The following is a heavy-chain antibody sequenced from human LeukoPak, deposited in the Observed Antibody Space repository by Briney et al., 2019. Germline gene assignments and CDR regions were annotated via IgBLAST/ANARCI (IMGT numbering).Heavy chain of an antibody. CDR3: ARAGIVGATVDY. CDR1: GFPFSSYW. Sequence: GGSLRLSCVASGFPFSSYWMTWVRQAPGKGLEWVANIKQDGSKKSYVDSVKGRFTISRDNAKNSLYLQMNSLRAEDTAVYYCARAGIVGATVDYWGQGTLVTVSS. CDR2: IKQDGSKK. J-gene: IGHJ4*02. V-gene: IGHV3-7*03. D-gene: IGHD1-26*01.